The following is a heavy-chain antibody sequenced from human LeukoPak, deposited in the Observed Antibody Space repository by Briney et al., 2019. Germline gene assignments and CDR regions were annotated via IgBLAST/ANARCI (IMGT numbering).Heavy chain of an antibody. CDR1: GGSISSYY. J-gene: IGHJ4*02. V-gene: IGHV4-59*01. Sequence: SETLSLTCTVSGGSISSYYWSWVRQPPGKGLEWIGYIYYSGSTNYNPSLKSRVTISVDTSKNQFSLKLSSVTAADTAVYYCARRQYSSSWYFDYWGQGTLVTVSS. D-gene: IGHD6-13*01. CDR2: IYYSGST. CDR3: ARRQYSSSWYFDY.